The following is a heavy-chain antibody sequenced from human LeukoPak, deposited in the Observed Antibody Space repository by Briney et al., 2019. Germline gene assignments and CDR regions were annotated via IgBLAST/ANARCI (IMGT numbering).Heavy chain of an antibody. D-gene: IGHD3-22*01. CDR1: GFTFSSYA. CDR3: ARSSGYYYYFDY. CDR2: ISYDGSNK. J-gene: IGHJ4*02. Sequence: GGSLRLSCAASGFTFSSYAMHWVRQAPGKGLEWVAVISYDGSNKYYADSVKGRFTISSDNSKNTLYLQMNSLRAEDTAVYYCARSSGYYYYFDYWGQGTLVTVSS. V-gene: IGHV3-30-3*01.